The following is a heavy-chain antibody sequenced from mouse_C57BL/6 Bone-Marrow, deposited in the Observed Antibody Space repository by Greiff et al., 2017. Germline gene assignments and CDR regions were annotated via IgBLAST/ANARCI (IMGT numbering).Heavy chain of an antibody. D-gene: IGHD6-1*01. CDR1: GYTFTDYN. V-gene: IGHV1-22*01. CDR2: INPNNGGT. J-gene: IGHJ1*03. Sequence: VQLQQSGPELVKPGASVKMSCKASGYTFTDYNMHWVKQSHGKSLEWIGYINPNNGGTSYNQKFKGKATLTVNKSSSTAYMELRSLTSEDSAVXYCARSGNLRRWYFDVWGTGTTVTVSS. CDR3: ARSGNLRRWYFDV.